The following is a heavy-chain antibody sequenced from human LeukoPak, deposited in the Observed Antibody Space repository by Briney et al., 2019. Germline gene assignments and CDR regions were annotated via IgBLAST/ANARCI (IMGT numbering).Heavy chain of an antibody. CDR1: GYTFTGYY. V-gene: IGHV1-2*02. D-gene: IGHD6-19*01. J-gene: IGHJ5*02. CDR3: ARDSSGWSRGFDP. Sequence: ASVKVSCKASGYTFTGYYMHWVRQAPGQGLEWMGWINPNSGGTNYAQKFQGGVTMTRDTSISTAYMELSRLRSDDTAVYYCARDSSGWSRGFDPWGQGTLVTVSS. CDR2: INPNSGGT.